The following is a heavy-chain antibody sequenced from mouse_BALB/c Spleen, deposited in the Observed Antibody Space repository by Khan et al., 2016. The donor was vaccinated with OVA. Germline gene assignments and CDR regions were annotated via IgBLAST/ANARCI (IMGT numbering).Heavy chain of an antibody. J-gene: IGHJ3*01. CDR2: IYPFNDDT. CDR3: APVGNYYVSFAY. CDR1: GYTFTSYV. D-gene: IGHD1-1*01. V-gene: IGHV1S136*01. Sequence: VQLQQSGPELVKPGASVKMSCKASGYTFTSYVMHWVKLKPGLGLEWIGYIYPFNDDTKYNEKFKGKATLTSDKSSSTAYMELSSLTSEDSAVYYCAPVGNYYVSFAYWGQGTLVTVSA.